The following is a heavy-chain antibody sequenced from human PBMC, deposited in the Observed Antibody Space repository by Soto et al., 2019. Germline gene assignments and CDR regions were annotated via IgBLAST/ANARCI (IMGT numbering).Heavy chain of an antibody. CDR2: IKSKPAGGTT. J-gene: IGHJ4*02. Sequence: GGSLRLSYAASGLSFIDAWMNWVRQAPGKGLEWVGRIKSKPAGGTTDYAAPVKGRFIISRDDSENTVYLQMSSLKTDDTAVYFCTADLPGGYSNFFDYWGQGTLVTVSS. D-gene: IGHD4-4*01. CDR3: TADLPGGYSNFFDY. V-gene: IGHV3-15*07. CDR1: GLSFIDAW.